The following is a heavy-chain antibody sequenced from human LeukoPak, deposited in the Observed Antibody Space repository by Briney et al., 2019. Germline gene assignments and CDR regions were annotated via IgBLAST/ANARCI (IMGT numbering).Heavy chain of an antibody. D-gene: IGHD6-19*01. Sequence: GESLRLSCAASGFTFSSYEMNWVRQAPGKGLEWVSYISSSGSTIYYADSVKGRFTISRDNAKNSLYLQMNSLRDEDTAVYYCARARGAGPGGHFDYWGQGTLVTVSS. CDR3: ARARGAGPGGHFDY. V-gene: IGHV3-48*03. CDR2: ISSSGSTI. J-gene: IGHJ4*02. CDR1: GFTFSSYE.